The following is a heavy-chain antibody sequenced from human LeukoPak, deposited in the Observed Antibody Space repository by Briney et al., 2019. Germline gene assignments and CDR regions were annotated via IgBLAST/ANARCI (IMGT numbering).Heavy chain of an antibody. CDR1: GYRFTSYW. D-gene: IGHD6-13*01. J-gene: IGHJ2*01. CDR3: AREYSSSWYGYFDL. CDR2: IYPGDSDP. Sequence: GESLKISCQGSGYRFTSYWIGWVRQMPGKGLEWMGIIYPGDSDPRYSPSFQGQVTISADKSISTAYLQWSSLKASDTAMYYCAREYSSSWYGYFDLWGRGTLVTVSS. V-gene: IGHV5-51*01.